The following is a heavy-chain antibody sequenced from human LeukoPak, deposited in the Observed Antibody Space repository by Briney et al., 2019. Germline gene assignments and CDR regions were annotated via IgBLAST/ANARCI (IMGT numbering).Heavy chain of an antibody. CDR2: IYYSGST. J-gene: IGHJ4*02. D-gene: IGHD3-22*01. V-gene: IGHV4-59*06. CDR3: ARDPTYYYDSSGPL. Sequence: SETLSLTCTVSGGSISSHYWSWIRQPPGKGLEWIGYIYYSGSTYYNPSLKSRVTISVDTSKNQFSLKLSSVTAADTAVYYCARDPTYYYDSSGPLWGQGTLVTVSS. CDR1: GGSISSHY.